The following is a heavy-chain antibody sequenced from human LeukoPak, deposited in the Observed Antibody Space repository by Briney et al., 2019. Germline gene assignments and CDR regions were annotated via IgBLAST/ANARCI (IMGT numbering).Heavy chain of an antibody. D-gene: IGHD3-10*01. J-gene: IGHJ4*02. CDR2: IYYSGST. CDR1: GGSVSSGSYY. Sequence: PSETLSLTCTVSGGSVSSGSYYWSWIRQPPGKGLEWIGYIYYSGSTNYNPSLKSRVTISVDTSENQFSLKLSSVTAADTAVYYCARASRFGELSSWGQGTLVTVSS. V-gene: IGHV4-61*01. CDR3: ARASRFGELSS.